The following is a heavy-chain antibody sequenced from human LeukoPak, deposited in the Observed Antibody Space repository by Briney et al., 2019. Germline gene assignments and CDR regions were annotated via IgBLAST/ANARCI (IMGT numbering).Heavy chain of an antibody. V-gene: IGHV1-69*06. CDR2: IIPIFGTP. Sequence: ASVKVSCKASGGSFSSYAITWVRQAPGQGLEWMGRIIPIFGTPTYAQKFQGRVTITADMGSSTAYLELTSLTSEDTALYFCAKQGAVRQDYYMDVWGKGTTVRVSS. D-gene: IGHD3-16*01. J-gene: IGHJ6*03. CDR1: GGSFSSYA. CDR3: AKQGAVRQDYYMDV.